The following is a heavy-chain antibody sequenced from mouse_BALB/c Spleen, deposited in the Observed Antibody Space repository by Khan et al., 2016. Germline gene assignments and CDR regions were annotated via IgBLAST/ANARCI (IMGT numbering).Heavy chain of an antibody. D-gene: IGHD2-2*01. CDR3: ARGDYGYDYFDY. CDR1: GLDFSRYW. J-gene: IGHJ2*01. Sequence: EVKLLESGGGLVQPGGSLKLSCAASGLDFSRYWMSWVRQAPGKGLEWIGEINPDSSTINYTPSLKDKFIISRDNAKNTLYLQMSKVRSEDTALYYCARGDYGYDYFDYWGQGTTLTVSS. CDR2: INPDSSTI. V-gene: IGHV4-1*02.